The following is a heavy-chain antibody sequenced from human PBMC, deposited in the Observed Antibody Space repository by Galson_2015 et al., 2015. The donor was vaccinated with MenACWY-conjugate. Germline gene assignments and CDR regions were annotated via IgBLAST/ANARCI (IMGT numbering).Heavy chain of an antibody. J-gene: IGHJ2*01. CDR1: GFTFSTYW. D-gene: IGHD6-25*01. CDR2: IKSDGSVT. Sequence: SLRLSCAASGFTFSTYWMQWVRQAPGEGLVWVSRIKSDGSVTNYADSVKGRFTVSRDNAEKTLYLQMNSLRAEDTAVYFCSRGTNAAWGYYDLWGRGTLVTVSS. V-gene: IGHV3-74*01. CDR3: SRGTNAAWGYYDL.